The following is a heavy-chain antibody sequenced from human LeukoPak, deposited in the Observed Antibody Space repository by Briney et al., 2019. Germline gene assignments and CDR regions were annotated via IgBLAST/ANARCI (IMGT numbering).Heavy chain of an antibody. CDR2: VSGRDTST. J-gene: IGHJ4*02. Sequence: GGSLRLSCAASGFTFSNYAMSWVRQAPGKGLESASAVSGRDTSTYYTDSVKGRFTISRDNSKNTLYLQMNSLSAEDTAIYYCAKWGDYDVLTGYYDSDYWGQGTLATVSS. D-gene: IGHD3-9*01. V-gene: IGHV3-23*01. CDR3: AKWGDYDVLTGYYDSDY. CDR1: GFTFSNYA.